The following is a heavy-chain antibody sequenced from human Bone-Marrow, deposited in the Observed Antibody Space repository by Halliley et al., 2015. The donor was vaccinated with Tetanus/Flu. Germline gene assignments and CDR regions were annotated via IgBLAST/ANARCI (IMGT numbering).Heavy chain of an antibody. CDR3: ARDRRGVSVAGSPGNSFDP. CDR2: ISPYNGAT. D-gene: IGHD6-19*01. V-gene: IGHV1-18*04. J-gene: IGHJ5*02. CDR1: GYTFTSYG. Sequence: QLVQSGGEVKKPGASGRVSCKASGYTFTSYGINWVRQAPGQGLEWMGWISPYNGATNYAQNFQDRVTMTTDTSANSASMDLRSLTSDDTAVYYCARDRRGVSVAGSPGNSFDPWGQGALVTVSS.